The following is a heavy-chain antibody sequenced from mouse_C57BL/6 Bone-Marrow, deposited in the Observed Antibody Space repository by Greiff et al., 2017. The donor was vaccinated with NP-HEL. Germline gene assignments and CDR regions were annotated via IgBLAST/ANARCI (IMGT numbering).Heavy chain of an antibody. CDR1: GFTFSDYG. Sequence: EVMLVESGGGLVKPGGSLKLSCAASGFTFSDYGMHWVRQAPEKGLEWVAYISSGSSTIYYADTVKGRFTISRDNAKNTLFLQMTSLRSEDTDMYYCARAYGSPFAYWGQGTLVTVSA. V-gene: IGHV5-17*01. CDR3: ARAYGSPFAY. J-gene: IGHJ3*01. D-gene: IGHD1-1*01. CDR2: ISSGSSTI.